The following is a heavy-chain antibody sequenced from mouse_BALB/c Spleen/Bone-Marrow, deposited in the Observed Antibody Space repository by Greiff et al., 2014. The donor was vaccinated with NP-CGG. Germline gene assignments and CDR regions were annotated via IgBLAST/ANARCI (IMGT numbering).Heavy chain of an antibody. V-gene: IGHV3-6*02. CDR2: ISFDGTN. CDR3: ARTYYRYGAYYFDT. D-gene: IGHD2-14*01. J-gene: IGHJ2*01. Sequence: VQLQQSGPGLVKPSQSLSLTCSVTGYSITSSYFWNWIRQFPGNKLEWMGYISFDGTNNYNPSLKNRITITRDTSKNQFFLKLSSVTTEDTATFYCARTYYRYGAYYFDTWGQGTTLTVSS. CDR1: GYSITSSYF.